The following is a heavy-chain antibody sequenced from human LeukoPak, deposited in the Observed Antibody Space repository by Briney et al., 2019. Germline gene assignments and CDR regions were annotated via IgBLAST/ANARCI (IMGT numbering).Heavy chain of an antibody. V-gene: IGHV7-4-1*02. CDR3: AREICTSCYGGYYYMDV. Sequence: GASLKLSCKASGYTFTSYAMNWVRQAPGQGLEWMGWINTNTGNPTYAQGFTGRFVFSLDTSVSTAYLQISSLKAEDTAVYYCAREICTSCYGGYYYMDVWGKGTTVTVSS. J-gene: IGHJ6*03. D-gene: IGHD2-2*01. CDR1: GYTFTSYA. CDR2: INTNTGNP.